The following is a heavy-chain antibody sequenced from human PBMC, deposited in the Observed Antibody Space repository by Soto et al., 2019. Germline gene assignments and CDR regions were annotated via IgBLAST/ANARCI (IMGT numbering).Heavy chain of an antibody. CDR1: GFTFSSYS. V-gene: IGHV3-48*02. Sequence: GSLRLSCAASGFTFSSYSMNWVRQAPGKGLEWVSYISSSSSTIYYADSVKGRFTISRDNAKNSLYLQMNSLRDEDTAVYYCARDLADYDFWSGYPFDYWGQGTLVTVSS. J-gene: IGHJ4*02. CDR2: ISSSSSTI. CDR3: ARDLADYDFWSGYPFDY. D-gene: IGHD3-3*01.